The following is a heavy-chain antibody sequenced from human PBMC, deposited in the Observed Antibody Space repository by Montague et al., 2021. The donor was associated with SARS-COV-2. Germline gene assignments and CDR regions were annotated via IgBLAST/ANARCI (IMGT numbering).Heavy chain of an antibody. CDR1: GFTFRNYW. Sequence: SLRLSCAASGFTFRNYWMQWVRQAPGKGLVWVARISPDGSSANYADSLKGRFTISRDNAKSTLNLQMNSLGAEDTALYYCARIKDWSRYGAGDLWGQGTLVTVSS. D-gene: IGHD7-27*01. CDR2: ISPDGSSA. CDR3: ARIKDWSRYGAGDL. J-gene: IGHJ4*02. V-gene: IGHV3-74*01.